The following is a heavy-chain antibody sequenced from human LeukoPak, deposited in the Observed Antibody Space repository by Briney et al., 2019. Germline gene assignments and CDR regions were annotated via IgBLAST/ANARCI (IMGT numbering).Heavy chain of an antibody. D-gene: IGHD2-2*01. Sequence: SETLSLTCTVSGYSISSGYYWGWIRQPPGKGLEWIGSIYHSGSTYYNPSLKSRVTISVDTSKNQFSLKLSSVTAADTAVYYCASYCSSTSCSSFDIWGQGTMVTVSS. J-gene: IGHJ3*02. CDR1: GYSISSGYY. CDR3: ASYCSSTSCSSFDI. V-gene: IGHV4-38-2*02. CDR2: IYHSGST.